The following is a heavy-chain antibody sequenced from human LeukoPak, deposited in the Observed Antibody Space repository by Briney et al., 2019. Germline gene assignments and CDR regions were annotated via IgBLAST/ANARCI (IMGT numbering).Heavy chain of an antibody. D-gene: IGHD2-15*01. CDR2: ISAYNGNT. CDR3: ARDFFHGHCSGLTCFLLDS. CDR1: GYTFTSYG. V-gene: IGHV1-18*01. Sequence: GASVKASCKASGYTFTSYGITWVRQAPGQGLEWMGWISAYNGNTNYAQKFQGRLTMTTDTSTNTAYMELRSLRPDDTAVYYCARDFFHGHCSGLTCFLLDSWGQGSLVTVSS. J-gene: IGHJ4*02.